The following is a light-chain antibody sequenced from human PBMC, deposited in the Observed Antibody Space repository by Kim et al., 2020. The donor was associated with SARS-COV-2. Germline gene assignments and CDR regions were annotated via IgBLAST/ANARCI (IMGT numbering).Light chain of an antibody. V-gene: IGKV1-39*01. J-gene: IGKJ2*01. Sequence: SASMGYRVTFTCRTSQSVGTYLHWYQQRPGKAPKLLMYSAAKLQSGVPSRFSGGGSGTDFTLTITNLQPEDFATYYCQQTYSAPRTFGQGTKLEI. CDR1: QSVGTY. CDR3: QQTYSAPRT. CDR2: SAA.